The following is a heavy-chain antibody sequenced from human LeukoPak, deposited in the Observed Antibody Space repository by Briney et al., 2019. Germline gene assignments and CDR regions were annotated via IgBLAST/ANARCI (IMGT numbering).Heavy chain of an antibody. CDR2: ISYSGST. CDR3: ARVGVLGWRLGFGP. J-gene: IGHJ5*02. V-gene: IGHV4-59*01. CDR1: GGSISINY. D-gene: IGHD2-21*02. Sequence: PSETLSLTCIVSGGSISINYWSWIRQPPGKGLEWIGYISYSGSTNYNPSLQSRVTISINTSKNQFSLNLSSVTAADTAVYFCARVGVLGWRLGFGPWGRGTRVTVSS.